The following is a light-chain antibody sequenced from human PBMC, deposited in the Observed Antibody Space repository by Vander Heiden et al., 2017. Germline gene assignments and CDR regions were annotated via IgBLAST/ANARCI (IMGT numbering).Light chain of an antibody. CDR1: SSNIGAGYD. Sequence: QSVLTPPPSVSRAPGQTVTISCTGSSSNIGAGYDVHWYQQLPGTAPKLLIYGNSNRPSGVPDRFSGSKSGTSASLAITGLQAEDEADYYCQSYDSSLSAVVFGGGTKLTVL. CDR2: GNS. J-gene: IGLJ2*01. CDR3: QSYDSSLSAVV. V-gene: IGLV1-40*01.